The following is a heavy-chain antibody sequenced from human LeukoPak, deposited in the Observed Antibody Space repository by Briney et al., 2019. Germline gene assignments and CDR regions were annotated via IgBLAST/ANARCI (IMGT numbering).Heavy chain of an antibody. Sequence: SETLSLTCTVSDGSISSYYWNWVRQPAGKGLEWIGRIYIARRTNYNPSLKSRVTMSLDASKNQFSLKLNPVTAAHTAVYYCAIDSRAGYNYFDYWGQGTLVTVSS. J-gene: IGHJ4*02. CDR1: DGSISSYY. CDR3: AIDSRAGYNYFDY. D-gene: IGHD5-24*01. CDR2: IYIARRT. V-gene: IGHV4-4*07.